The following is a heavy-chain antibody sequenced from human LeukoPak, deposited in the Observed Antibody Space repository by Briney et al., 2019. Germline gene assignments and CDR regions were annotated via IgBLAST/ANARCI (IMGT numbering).Heavy chain of an antibody. V-gene: IGHV3-21*05. CDR1: GYTFPSYS. D-gene: IGHD3-10*01. CDR3: VRAGRGRDDYFDY. J-gene: IGHJ4*02. CDR2: VGTGGDDI. Sequence: GGSLRLSYAASGYTFPSYSLNWVRQSPGKGLEWISYVGTGGDDIYYADSVTGRFTISRDNAEKSVYLQMNSLRVKYTAVYYCVRAGRGRDDYFDYWGQGTQVTVSS.